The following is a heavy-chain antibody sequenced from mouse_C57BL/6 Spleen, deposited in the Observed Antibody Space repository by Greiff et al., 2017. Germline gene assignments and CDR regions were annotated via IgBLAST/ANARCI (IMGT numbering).Heavy chain of an antibody. D-gene: IGHD4-1*01. J-gene: IGHJ1*03. V-gene: IGHV1-53*01. CDR3: ARGLGRYWYFDV. CDR2: INPSNGGT. CDR1: GYAFSSSW. Sequence: VQLQQSGPELVKPGASVKISCKASGYAFSSSWMNWVKQRPGQGLEWIGNINPSNGGTNYNEKFKSKATLTVDKSSSTAYMQLSSLTSEDSAVYYCARGLGRYWYFDVWGTGTTVTVSS.